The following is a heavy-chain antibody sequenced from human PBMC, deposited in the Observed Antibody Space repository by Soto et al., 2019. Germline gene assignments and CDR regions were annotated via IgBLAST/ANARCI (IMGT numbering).Heavy chain of an antibody. D-gene: IGHD1-26*01. CDR3: ARGVGASNWFDP. CDR1: GYPFIGYH. V-gene: IGHV1-2*04. CDR2: INTKNGDT. J-gene: IGHJ5*02. Sequence: ASVKVSCKASGYPFIGYHMHWVRQAPGHGLEWMGWINTKNGDTNYAQKFQGWVTLTRDTSINTVYMELNKLRPDDTAVYYCARGVGASNWFDPWGQGTLVTVS.